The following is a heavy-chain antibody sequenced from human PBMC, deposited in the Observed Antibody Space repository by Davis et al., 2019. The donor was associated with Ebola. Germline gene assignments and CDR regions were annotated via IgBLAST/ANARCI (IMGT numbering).Heavy chain of an antibody. V-gene: IGHV3-23*01. Sequence: GGSLRLSCAASGFTFSTYAMGWVRQAPGKGLEWVSVISGSGGSTYYGDSVKGRFTISRDNSKNTLYLQMNSLRAEDTAVYYCAKDGKITMVRGVIRIYYYYGMDVWGKGTTVTVSS. D-gene: IGHD3-10*01. CDR3: AKDGKITMVRGVIRIYYYYGMDV. J-gene: IGHJ6*04. CDR2: ISGSGGST. CDR1: GFTFSTYA.